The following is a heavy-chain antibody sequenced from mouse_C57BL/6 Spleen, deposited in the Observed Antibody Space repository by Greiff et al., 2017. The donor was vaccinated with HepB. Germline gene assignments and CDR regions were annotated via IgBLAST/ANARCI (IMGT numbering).Heavy chain of an antibody. D-gene: IGHD1-1*01. CDR3: ARITTVVATKDFGY. J-gene: IGHJ2*01. CDR1: GYTFTSYG. Sequence: VQLQQSGAELARPGASVKLSCKASGYTFTSYGISWVKQRTGQGLEWIGEIYPRSGNTYYNEKFKGKATLTADKSSSTAYMELRSLTSEDSAVYFCARITTVVATKDFGYWGQGTTLTVSS. CDR2: IYPRSGNT. V-gene: IGHV1-81*01.